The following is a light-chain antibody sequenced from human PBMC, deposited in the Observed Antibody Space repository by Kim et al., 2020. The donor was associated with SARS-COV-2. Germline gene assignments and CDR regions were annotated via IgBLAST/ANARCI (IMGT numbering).Light chain of an antibody. CDR1: QNINSH. CDR2: GAS. J-gene: IGKJ3*01. V-gene: IGKV1-39*01. CDR3: QQNDSAPFT. Sequence: ASVGDRVTITCRTSQNINSHLDWYQQKPGRAPKLLIYGASTLQGGVPSRFSGSGSGTDFTLTISSLQPEDFGTYYCQQNDSAPFTFGPGTKVDIK.